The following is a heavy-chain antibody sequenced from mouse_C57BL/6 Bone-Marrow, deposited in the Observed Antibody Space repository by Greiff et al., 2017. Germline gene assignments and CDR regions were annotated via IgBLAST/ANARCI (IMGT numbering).Heavy chain of an antibody. V-gene: IGHV1-53*01. Sequence: QVQLQQPGTELVKPGASVKLSCKASGYTFTSYWMHWVKQRPGPGLEWIGNINPSSGGTNYTEKFKSKATLTVDNSSSTAYMQLSSLTSEDSAVYYCARSGTAQAVAYWGQGTLVTVSA. CDR3: ARSGTAQAVAY. J-gene: IGHJ3*01. D-gene: IGHD3-2*02. CDR2: INPSSGGT. CDR1: GYTFTSYW.